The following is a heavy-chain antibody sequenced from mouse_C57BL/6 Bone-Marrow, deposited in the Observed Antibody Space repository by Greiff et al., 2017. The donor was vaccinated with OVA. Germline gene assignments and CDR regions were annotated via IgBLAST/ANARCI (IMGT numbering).Heavy chain of an antibody. V-gene: IGHV1-74*01. J-gene: IGHJ4*01. Sequence: QVQLQQSGAELVKPGASVKVSCKASGYTFTSYWMHWVQQRPGQGLEWIGRIHPSDSDTNYNHKFKGKATLTVDKASSTAYMQLSSLTSEDSEVDYCAIRRRPFYAMDYWGQGTSVTVSS. CDR3: AIRRRPFYAMDY. CDR2: IHPSDSDT. CDR1: GYTFTSYW.